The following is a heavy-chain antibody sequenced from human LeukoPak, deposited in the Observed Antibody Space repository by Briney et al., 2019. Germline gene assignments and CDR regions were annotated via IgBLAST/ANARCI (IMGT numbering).Heavy chain of an antibody. D-gene: IGHD1-7*01. CDR2: FDPEDGET. J-gene: IGHJ4*02. Sequence: GASVKVSCKVSGYTLTELSMHWVRQAPGKGLEWMGGFDPEDGETIYAQKFQGRVTMTEDTSTDTAYMELSSLRSEDTAVYYCATVVGRDWNYSSLDYWGQGTLVTVSS. CDR3: ATVVGRDWNYSSLDY. CDR1: GYTLTELS. V-gene: IGHV1-24*01.